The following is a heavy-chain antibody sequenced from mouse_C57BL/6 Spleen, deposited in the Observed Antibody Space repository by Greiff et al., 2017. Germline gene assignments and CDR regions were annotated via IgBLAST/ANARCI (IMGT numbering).Heavy chain of an antibody. CDR3: ARSDDGTLFAY. D-gene: IGHD2-3*01. V-gene: IGHV1-7*01. J-gene: IGHJ3*01. CDR1: GYTFTSYW. CDR2: INPSSGYT. Sequence: QVQLKESGAELAKPGASVKLSCKASGYTFTSYWMHWVKQRPGQGLEWIGYINPSSGYTKYNQKFKDKATLTADKSSSTAYMQLGSLTYEDSAVYYCARSDDGTLFAYWGQGTLVTVSA.